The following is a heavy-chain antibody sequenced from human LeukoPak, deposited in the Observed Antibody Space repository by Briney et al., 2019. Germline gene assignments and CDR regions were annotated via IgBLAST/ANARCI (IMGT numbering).Heavy chain of an antibody. V-gene: IGHV4-59*11. CDR2: IYYSGST. D-gene: IGHD6-19*01. Sequence: SETLSLTCTVSGGSISSHYWSWIRQPPGKGLGWIGYIYYSGSTNYNPSLKSRVTISVDTSKNQFSLKLSSVTAADTAVYYCARGDFYSRGWDYFDYWGQGTLVTVSS. CDR1: GGSISSHY. CDR3: ARGDFYSRGWDYFDY. J-gene: IGHJ4*02.